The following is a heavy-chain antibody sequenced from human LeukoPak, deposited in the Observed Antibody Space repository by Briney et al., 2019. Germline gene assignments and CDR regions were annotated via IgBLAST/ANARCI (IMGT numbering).Heavy chain of an antibody. CDR1: GFTFSDYA. CDR2: ISNDGNNK. V-gene: IGHV3-30-3*01. J-gene: IGHJ4*02. Sequence: GRSLRLPCAVSGFTFSDYAMHWVRQAPGRGLEWVAVISNDGNNKYYTDSVKGRFTISRDNSKNTLFLQMNSLTAEDTAVYYCSTLFYNWGQGTLVTVSS. CDR3: STLFYN.